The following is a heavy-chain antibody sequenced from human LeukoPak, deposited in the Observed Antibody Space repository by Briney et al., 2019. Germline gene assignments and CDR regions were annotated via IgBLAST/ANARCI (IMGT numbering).Heavy chain of an antibody. CDR2: INPNSGGT. CDR1: GYTFTGYY. CDR3: ARDGLEVDAFDI. Sequence: ASVKVSCKASGYTFTGYYMHWVRQAPGQGLEWMGWINPNSGGTNYAQKFQGRVTMTRDTSISTAYMELSRLRSDDPAVYYCARDGLEVDAFDIWGQGTMVTVSS. J-gene: IGHJ3*02. V-gene: IGHV1-2*02. D-gene: IGHD3-22*01.